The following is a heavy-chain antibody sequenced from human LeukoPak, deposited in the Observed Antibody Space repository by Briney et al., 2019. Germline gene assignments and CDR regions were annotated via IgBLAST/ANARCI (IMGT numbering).Heavy chain of an antibody. CDR2: IWYDGSNK. D-gene: IGHD1-1*01. V-gene: IGHV3-33*01. J-gene: IGHJ6*02. CDR3: ARETGTTSYYGMDV. Sequence: GGSLRLSCAASGFTFGSYGMHWVRQAPGKGLEWVAVIWYDGSNKYYADSVKGRFTISRDNSKNTLYLQMNSLRAEDTAVYYCARETGTTSYYGMDVWGQGTTVTVSS. CDR1: GFTFGSYG.